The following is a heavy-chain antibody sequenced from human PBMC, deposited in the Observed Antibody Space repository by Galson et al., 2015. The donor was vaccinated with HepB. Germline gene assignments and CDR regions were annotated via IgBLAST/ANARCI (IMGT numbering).Heavy chain of an antibody. CDR2: ISWNSGSI. D-gene: IGHD2-8*01. CDR3: AKGGSVLMVYAHFDY. Sequence: SLRLSCAASGFTFDDYAMHWVRQAPGKGLEWVSGISWNSGSIGYADSVKGRFTISRDNAKNSLYLQMNSLRAEDTALYYCAKGGSVLMVYAHFDYWGQGTLVTVSS. V-gene: IGHV3-9*01. J-gene: IGHJ4*02. CDR1: GFTFDDYA.